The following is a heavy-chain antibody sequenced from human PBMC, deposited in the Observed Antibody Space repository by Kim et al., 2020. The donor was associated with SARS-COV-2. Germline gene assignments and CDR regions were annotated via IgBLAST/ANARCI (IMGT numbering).Heavy chain of an antibody. CDR2: IIPIFGTA. V-gene: IGHV1-69*13. CDR1: GGTFSSYA. CDR3: ARSSSGPSDFDY. J-gene: IGHJ4*02. Sequence: SVKVSCKASGGTFSSYAISWVRQAPGQGLEWMGGIIPIFGTANYAQKFQGRVTITADESTSTAYMELSSLRSEDTAVYYCARSSSGPSDFDYWGQGTLVTVSS. D-gene: IGHD3-10*01.